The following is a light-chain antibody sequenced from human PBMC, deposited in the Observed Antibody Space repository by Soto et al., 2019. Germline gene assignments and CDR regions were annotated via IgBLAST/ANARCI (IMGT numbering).Light chain of an antibody. CDR1: QSVSSSY. Sequence: EIVLTQSPGTLSLSPGERATLSCRASQSVSSSYLAWYQQKPGQAPRLLIYGASSRATGIPDRFSGSGSGTDFTLTISRLEPEEFAVYYCQQYGSSSTFGQGTKVEIK. V-gene: IGKV3-20*01. CDR3: QQYGSSST. CDR2: GAS. J-gene: IGKJ1*01.